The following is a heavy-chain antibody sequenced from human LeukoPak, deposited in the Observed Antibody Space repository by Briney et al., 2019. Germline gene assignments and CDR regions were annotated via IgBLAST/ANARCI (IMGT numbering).Heavy chain of an antibody. CDR3: ARDTSDTSGYYYEGDAFDI. CDR2: ISSSSRDI. CDR1: GFTFSSYT. V-gene: IGHV3-21*01. Sequence: GGSLRLSCAASGFTFSSYTMNWVRQAPGKGLEWVAAISSSSRDIFYADSVKGRFTISRDNAKNTLYLQMNSLRAEDTAVYFCARDTSDTSGYYYEGDAFDIWGHGTMVTVSS. D-gene: IGHD3-22*01. J-gene: IGHJ3*02.